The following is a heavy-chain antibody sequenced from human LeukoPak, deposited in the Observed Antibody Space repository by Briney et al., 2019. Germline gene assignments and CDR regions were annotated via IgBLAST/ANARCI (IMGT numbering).Heavy chain of an antibody. CDR2: INHSGST. J-gene: IGHJ4*02. CDR1: GGSFSGYY. V-gene: IGHV4-34*01. CDR3: ARGRYYYDSSGSKFDY. Sequence: SETLSLTCAVYGGSFSGYYWSWIRQPPGKGLEWIGEINHSGSTNYNPSLKGRVTISVDTSKNQFSLKLSSVTAADTAVYYCARGRYYYDSSGSKFDYWGRGTLVTVSS. D-gene: IGHD3-22*01.